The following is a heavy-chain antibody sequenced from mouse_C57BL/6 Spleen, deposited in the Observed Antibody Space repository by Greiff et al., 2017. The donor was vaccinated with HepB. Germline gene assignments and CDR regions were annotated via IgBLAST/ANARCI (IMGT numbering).Heavy chain of an antibody. CDR1: GYTFTSYW. J-gene: IGHJ3*01. Sequence: QVQLQQPGAELVKPGASVKLSCKASGYTFTSYWMHWVKQRPGQGLEWIGMIHPNSGSTNYNEKFKSKATLTVDKSSSTAYMQLSSLTSEDSAVYYCARSGSSPAWFAYWGQGTLVTVSA. V-gene: IGHV1-64*01. CDR2: IHPNSGST. CDR3: ARSGSSPAWFAY. D-gene: IGHD1-1*01.